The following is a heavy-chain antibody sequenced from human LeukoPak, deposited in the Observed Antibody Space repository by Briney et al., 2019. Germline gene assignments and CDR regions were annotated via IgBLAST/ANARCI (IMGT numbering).Heavy chain of an antibody. CDR3: AKDERVWFGELYTDYYMDV. CDR1: GFTFDDYA. V-gene: IGHV3-43D*03. CDR2: ISWDGGST. J-gene: IGHJ6*03. D-gene: IGHD3-10*01. Sequence: GGSLRLSCAASGFTFDDYAMHWVRQAPGKGLEWVSPISWDGGSTYYADSVKGRFTISRDNSKNSLYLQMNSLRAEDTALYYCAKDERVWFGELYTDYYMDVWGKGTTVTVSS.